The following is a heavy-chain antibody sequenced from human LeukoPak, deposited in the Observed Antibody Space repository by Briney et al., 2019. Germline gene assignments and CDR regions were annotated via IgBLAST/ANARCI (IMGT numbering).Heavy chain of an antibody. J-gene: IGHJ5*02. CDR1: GGTFSSYT. D-gene: IGHD2-2*02. V-gene: IGHV1-69*02. CDR3: ARASAEYQLLYSVGWFDP. CDR2: IIPILGMA. Sequence: ASVKVSCKASGGTFSSYTISWVRQAPGQGLEWMGRIIPILGMANYAQKFQGRVTITADKSTSTAYMELSSLRSEDTAVYYCARASAEYQLLYSVGWFDPWGQGTLVTVSS.